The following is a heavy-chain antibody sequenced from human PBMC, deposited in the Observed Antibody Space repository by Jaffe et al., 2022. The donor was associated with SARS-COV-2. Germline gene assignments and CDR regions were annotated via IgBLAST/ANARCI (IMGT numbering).Heavy chain of an antibody. CDR1: GFTFTSSA. D-gene: IGHD3-10*01. Sequence: QMQLVQSGPEVKKPGTSVKVSCKASGFTFTSSAVQWVRQARGQRLEWIGWIVVGSGNTNYAQKFQERVTITRDMSTSTAYMELSSLRSEDTAVYYCAALYGSGSYVDYWGQGTLVTVSS. CDR2: IVVGSGNT. V-gene: IGHV1-58*01. CDR3: AALYGSGSYVDY. J-gene: IGHJ4*02.